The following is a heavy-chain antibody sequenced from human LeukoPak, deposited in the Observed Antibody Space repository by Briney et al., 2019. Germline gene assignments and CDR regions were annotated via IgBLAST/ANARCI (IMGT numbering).Heavy chain of an antibody. CDR3: ATDPPGSGPDFDH. Sequence: PGGSLRLSCAASGITFSTYAMSWVRQAAGKGLESVSFISGSGDSTYYADSVKGRFTVSRDNSKNTLYLQINSLRAGDTAVYYCATDPPGSGPDFDHWGQGSLVTVSS. D-gene: IGHD1-14*01. CDR2: ISGSGDST. V-gene: IGHV3-23*01. J-gene: IGHJ4*02. CDR1: GITFSTYA.